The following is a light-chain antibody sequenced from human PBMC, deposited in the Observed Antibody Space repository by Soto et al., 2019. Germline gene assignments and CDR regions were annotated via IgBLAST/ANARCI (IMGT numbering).Light chain of an antibody. CDR3: QHRSNWPLT. CDR2: DAS. Sequence: EIVLTQSPATLSLSPGERATLSCRASERISSYLAWYQQKPGQAPRLLIYDASNRATGIPARFSGSGSGTDFTLTISSLEPEDFAVYYCQHRSNWPLTFGGGTKVEIK. V-gene: IGKV3-11*01. CDR1: ERISSY. J-gene: IGKJ4*01.